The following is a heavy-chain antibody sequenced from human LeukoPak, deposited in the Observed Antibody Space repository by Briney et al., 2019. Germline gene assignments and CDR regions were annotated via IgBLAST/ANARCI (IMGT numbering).Heavy chain of an antibody. CDR1: GYTLTELS. J-gene: IGHJ4*02. CDR3: ATVSIIAVAGTPFDY. D-gene: IGHD6-19*01. Sequence: VASVKVSCKVSGYTLTELSMHWVRQAPGKGLEWMGGFYPEDGETIYAQKFQGRVTMTEDTSTDTAYMELSSLRSEDTAVYYCATVSIIAVAGTPFDYWGQGTLVTVSS. CDR2: FYPEDGET. V-gene: IGHV1-24*01.